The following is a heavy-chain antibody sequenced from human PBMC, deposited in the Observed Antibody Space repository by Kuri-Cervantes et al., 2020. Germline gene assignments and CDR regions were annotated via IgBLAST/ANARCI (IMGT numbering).Heavy chain of an antibody. D-gene: IGHD5-12*01. CDR2: ISRSSSDI. J-gene: IGHJ3*02. V-gene: IGHV3-9*01. Sequence: GGSLRLSCAASGFTFSSYAMHWVRQAPGKGLEWVSGISRSSSDIGYADSVKGRFTIFRDNAKNSLYLEMNSLRAEDTALYYCAKDIVQGGYTGAVFDIWGQGTMVTVSS. CDR3: AKDIVQGGYTGAVFDI. CDR1: GFTFSSYA.